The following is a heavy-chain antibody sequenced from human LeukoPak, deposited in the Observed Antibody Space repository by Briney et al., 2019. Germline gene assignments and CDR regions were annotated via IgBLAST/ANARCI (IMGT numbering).Heavy chain of an antibody. Sequence: GGSLRLSCAASGFTVSSNYMSWVRQAPGKGLEWVSVIYSGGSTYYADSVKGRFTISRDNSKNTLYLQMNSLRAEDTAVYYCARTYSSSSKRPSYFDYWGQGTLVTVSS. V-gene: IGHV3-66*01. J-gene: IGHJ4*02. CDR1: GFTVSSNY. CDR3: ARTYSSSSKRPSYFDY. D-gene: IGHD6-6*01. CDR2: IYSGGST.